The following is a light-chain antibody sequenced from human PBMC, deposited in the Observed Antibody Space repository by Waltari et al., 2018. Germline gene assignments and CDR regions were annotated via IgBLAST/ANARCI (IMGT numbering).Light chain of an antibody. CDR1: RSHIGAGQA. V-gene: IGLV1-40*01. CDR2: SFS. CDR3: QSYDSRRGGQVV. Sequence: QPVLTQPPLFSWAPGHTLTISCTGSRSHIGAGQALTWYQPLPGKAPQLLMFSFSNRPSGVPVRFSGSKSGTAAALAITGLQPEDEADYYCQSYDSRRGGQVVFGGGTKVTVL. J-gene: IGLJ3*02.